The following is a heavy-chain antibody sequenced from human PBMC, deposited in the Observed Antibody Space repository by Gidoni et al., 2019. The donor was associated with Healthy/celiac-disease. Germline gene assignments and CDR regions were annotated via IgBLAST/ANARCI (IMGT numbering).Heavy chain of an antibody. CDR2: IIPSFGTA. V-gene: IGHV1-69*01. CDR1: AGTFSSYA. Sequence: QVQLVQSVAEVKKPGTSVRVSCKASAGTFSSYAISWVRQAPGPGLGCVGGIIPSFGTANYEQKFQGRVTITADESTRTAYMELSSLRSEDTAVYYCARARAGDSSGPLGYWGQGTLVTVSS. J-gene: IGHJ4*02. CDR3: ARARAGDSSGPLGY. D-gene: IGHD3-22*01.